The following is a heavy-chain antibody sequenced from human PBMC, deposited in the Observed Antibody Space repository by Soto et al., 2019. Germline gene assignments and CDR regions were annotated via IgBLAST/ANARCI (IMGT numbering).Heavy chain of an antibody. CDR1: GYTFSSYA. CDR2: INAGYGNT. J-gene: IGHJ4*02. V-gene: IGHV1-3*01. CDR3: ARVDILTGYN. D-gene: IGHD3-9*01. Sequence: ASVKVSCKASGYTFSSYAMHWVRQAPGQKLEWMGWINAGYGNTKSSQKFQDRVTISRDTSASTAYMELSSLRSEDTAVYYCARVDILTGYNWGQGTLVTVSS.